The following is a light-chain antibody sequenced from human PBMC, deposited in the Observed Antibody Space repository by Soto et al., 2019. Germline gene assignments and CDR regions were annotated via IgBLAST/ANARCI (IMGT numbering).Light chain of an antibody. J-gene: IGKJ5*01. Sequence: EIVLTQSPGTLSLSPGERATLSCRASQSVSSRSLAWYQQKPGQAPRLLIYGASSRATGIPDRFSGSGSGTDFTLTISRLEPEDVAVYYCQQYCSSPPITFGQGTRLEIK. CDR1: QSVSSRS. V-gene: IGKV3-20*01. CDR3: QQYCSSPPIT. CDR2: GAS.